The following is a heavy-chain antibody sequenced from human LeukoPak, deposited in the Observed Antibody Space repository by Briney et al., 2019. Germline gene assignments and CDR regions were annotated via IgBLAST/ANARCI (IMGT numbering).Heavy chain of an antibody. J-gene: IGHJ4*02. Sequence: SQTLSLTCAVSGGSISSGGYYWSWIRQPPGKGLEWIGYIYHSGSTYYNPSLKSRVTISVDRSKNQFSLKLSSVTAADTAVYYCARAGPQWVRFPDYFDYWGQGTLVTVSS. V-gene: IGHV4-30-2*01. D-gene: IGHD5-12*01. CDR2: IYHSGST. CDR1: GGSISSGGYY. CDR3: ARAGPQWVRFPDYFDY.